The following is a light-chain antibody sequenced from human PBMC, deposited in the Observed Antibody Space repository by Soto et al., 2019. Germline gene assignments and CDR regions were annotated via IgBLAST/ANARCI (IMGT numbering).Light chain of an antibody. CDR1: QSIHTS. CDR3: QQRNVWPPIT. V-gene: IGKV3-11*01. Sequence: VLTQSPATLSLSPGVRAPLSCRASQSIHTSLAWYQQQPGQPPRLVVYDSTLRANGVPDRFGGSRSGTEFTLTINNLEPEDFAVYYCQQRNVWPPITFGQGTRLEIK. J-gene: IGKJ5*01. CDR2: DST.